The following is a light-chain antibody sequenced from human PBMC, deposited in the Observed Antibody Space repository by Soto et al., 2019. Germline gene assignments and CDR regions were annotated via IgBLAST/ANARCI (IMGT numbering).Light chain of an antibody. CDR1: SSNIGSDF. CDR3: GAWDTSLSGGV. J-gene: IGLJ2*01. CDR2: EDN. Sequence: QSVLTQPPSVSAAPGPKVTISCSGSSSNIGSDFVSWYQQLPGTAPKLLIYEDNKRPSGIPDRFSGSKSGTSATLGITGLQTGDEADYYCGAWDTSLSGGVFGGGTKVTVL. V-gene: IGLV1-51*02.